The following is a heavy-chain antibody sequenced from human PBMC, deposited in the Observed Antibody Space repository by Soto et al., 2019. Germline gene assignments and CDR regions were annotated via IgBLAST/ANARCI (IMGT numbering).Heavy chain of an antibody. Sequence: QVQLVESGGGVVQPGRSLRLSCAASGFTFSSYGMHWVRQAPGKGLEWVAVIWYDGTNKFYADSVRGRFTISRDNSKNPVSLQVNSLRAEDTAVYYCARDHDYGSGSYYKAFGCWGQGTLVSVSS. J-gene: IGHJ4*02. V-gene: IGHV3-33*01. D-gene: IGHD3-10*01. CDR2: IWYDGTNK. CDR3: ARDHDYGSGSYYKAFGC. CDR1: GFTFSSYG.